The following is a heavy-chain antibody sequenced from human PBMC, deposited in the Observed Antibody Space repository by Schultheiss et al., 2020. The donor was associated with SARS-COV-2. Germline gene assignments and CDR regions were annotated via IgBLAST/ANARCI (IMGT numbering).Heavy chain of an antibody. D-gene: IGHD4-17*01. V-gene: IGHV3-11*06. CDR3: ARANYGDYAQGAFDI. CDR2: ILSSGSYT. Sequence: GESLKISCAASGFTFSDYYMSWIRQAPGKGLEWVSHILSSGSYTNYADSVKGRFSISRDWSKDTLYLQMNSLRAEDTAVYYCARANYGDYAQGAFDIWGQGTMVTVSS. J-gene: IGHJ3*02. CDR1: GFTFSDYY.